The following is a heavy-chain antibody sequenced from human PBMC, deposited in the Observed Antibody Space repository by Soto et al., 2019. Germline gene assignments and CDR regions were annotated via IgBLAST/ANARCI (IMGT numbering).Heavy chain of an antibody. Sequence: PSETLSLTCTVSGGSISSYYWSWIRQPPGKGLEWIGYIYYSGSTNYNPSLKSRVTISVDTTKNHFSLNLSSVTAADFAVYYCARFYGGTLDYLGQGTLVTVSS. CDR1: GGSISSYY. CDR2: IYYSGST. V-gene: IGHV4-59*08. J-gene: IGHJ4*02. D-gene: IGHD4-17*01. CDR3: ARFYGGTLDY.